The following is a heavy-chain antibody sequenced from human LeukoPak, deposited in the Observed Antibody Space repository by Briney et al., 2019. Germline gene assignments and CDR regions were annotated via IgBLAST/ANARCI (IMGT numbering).Heavy chain of an antibody. CDR1: GGSISSYY. V-gene: IGHV4-4*07. J-gene: IGHJ3*02. CDR2: IYTSGST. CDR3: ARDLWFGGPRGAFDI. D-gene: IGHD3-10*01. Sequence: SETLSLTCTVSGGSISSYYWSWIRQPAGKGLEWIGRIYTSGSTNYNPSLKSRVTMSVDTSKNQFSLKLTSVTAADTAVYYCARDLWFGGPRGAFDIWGQGTMVTVSS.